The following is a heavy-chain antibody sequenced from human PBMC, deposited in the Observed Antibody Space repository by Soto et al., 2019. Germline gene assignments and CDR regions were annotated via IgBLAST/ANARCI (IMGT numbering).Heavy chain of an antibody. CDR2: ISYDGSNK. CDR3: TRRGYGMDV. V-gene: IGHV3-30-3*01. Sequence: QVQLVESGGGVVQPGRSLRLSCAASGFTFSSYAMHWVRQAPGKGLERVSFISYDGSNKYYADSVKGRFTISRDNSKNTLYLQMNSLRGEDTAVYYCTRRGYGMDVWGQGTTVTVS. J-gene: IGHJ6*02. CDR1: GFTFSSYA.